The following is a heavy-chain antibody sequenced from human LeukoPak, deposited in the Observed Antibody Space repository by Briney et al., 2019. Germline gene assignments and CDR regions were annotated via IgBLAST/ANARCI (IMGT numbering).Heavy chain of an antibody. CDR1: GFIFSSYS. Sequence: GGSLRLSCAASGFIFSSYSMNWVRQAPGKGLEWVSYITSSSDTIYYADSVKGRFTISRDNAKNSLYLQVNSLRGEDTAVYYCVRVYSGAWCPDYWGQGTLVTVSS. J-gene: IGHJ4*02. CDR2: ITSSSDTI. D-gene: IGHD4-17*01. CDR3: VRVYSGAWCPDY. V-gene: IGHV3-48*01.